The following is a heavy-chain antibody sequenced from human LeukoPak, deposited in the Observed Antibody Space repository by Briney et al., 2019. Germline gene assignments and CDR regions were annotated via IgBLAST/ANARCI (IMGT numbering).Heavy chain of an antibody. D-gene: IGHD6-13*01. CDR1: GYSFTSYW. Sequence: GESLKISCKGSGYSFTSYWIGWVRQMPGKGLEWMGIIYPGDSDTRYSPSFQGQVTISADKSISTAYLQWSSLKASDTVMYYCARQILYSSSWYYWFDPWGQGTLVTVSS. V-gene: IGHV5-51*01. J-gene: IGHJ5*02. CDR3: ARQILYSSSWYYWFDP. CDR2: IYPGDSDT.